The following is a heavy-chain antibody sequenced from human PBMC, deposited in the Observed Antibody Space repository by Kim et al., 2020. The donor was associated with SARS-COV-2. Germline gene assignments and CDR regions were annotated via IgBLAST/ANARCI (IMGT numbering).Heavy chain of an antibody. D-gene: IGHD6-19*01. V-gene: IGHV4-39*01. CDR2: IYYSGST. CDR3: ARLKQWLVGGDY. Sequence: SETLSLTCTVSGGSISSSSYYWGWIRQPPGKGLEWIGSIYYSGSTYYNPSLKSRVTISVDTSKNQFSLKLSSVTAADTAVYYCARLKQWLVGGDYWGQGTLVTVSS. CDR1: GGSISSSSYY. J-gene: IGHJ4*02.